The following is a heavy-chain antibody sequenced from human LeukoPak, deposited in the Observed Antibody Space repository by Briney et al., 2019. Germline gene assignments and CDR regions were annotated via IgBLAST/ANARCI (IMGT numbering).Heavy chain of an antibody. J-gene: IGHJ4*02. CDR3: AQHPSWIQLWDYFDY. Sequence: GGSLRLSCAASGFTFSRYAMSWVRQAPGKGLEWVSAISGSGGSTDYADSVKGRFTISRDNSKNTLYLQMNSLRAEDTAVYYCAQHPSWIQLWDYFDYWGQGTLVTVSS. D-gene: IGHD5-18*01. CDR2: ISGSGGST. V-gene: IGHV3-23*01. CDR1: GFTFSRYA.